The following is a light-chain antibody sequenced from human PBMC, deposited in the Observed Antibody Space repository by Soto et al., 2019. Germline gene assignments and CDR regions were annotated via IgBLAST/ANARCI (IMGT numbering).Light chain of an antibody. CDR1: QSVSSSY. CDR3: QQYGNSPPYT. J-gene: IGKJ5*01. Sequence: IVLTQSPATLSVSPGERATLSCRASQSVSSSYLAWYQQKTGQAPRLLIYGASRRANRIQERLSGSGCGKDLTLTISRLEHADFAVYYCQQYGNSPPYTFGQGKRLEIK. V-gene: IGKV3-20*01. CDR2: GAS.